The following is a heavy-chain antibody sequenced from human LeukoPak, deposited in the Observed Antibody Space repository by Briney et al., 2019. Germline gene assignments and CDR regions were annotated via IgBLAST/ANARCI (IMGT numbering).Heavy chain of an antibody. Sequence: GGSLRLSCAASGCTFSSYSMNWVRQAPGKGLEWVSSISSSSSYIYYADSVKGRFTISRDNAKNSLYLQMNSLRAEDTAVYYCARVEQWLVLGYYYMDVWGKGTTVTVSS. D-gene: IGHD6-19*01. V-gene: IGHV3-21*01. J-gene: IGHJ6*03. CDR2: ISSSSSYI. CDR3: ARVEQWLVLGYYYMDV. CDR1: GCTFSSYS.